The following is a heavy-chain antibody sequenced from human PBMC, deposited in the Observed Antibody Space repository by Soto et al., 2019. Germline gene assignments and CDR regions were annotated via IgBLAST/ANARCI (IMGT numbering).Heavy chain of an antibody. CDR2: INHGGRET. Sequence: VQVVESGGGLVQPGGSLRLSCEVSGFDFPGYWMNWVRQAPGKGLEWVANINHGGRETNFVDSVRGRFTISRDNAKSSRYLQMNSVRAEGATVYYCARGGRDLDFWGQGTVVIVSS. CDR1: GFDFPGYW. J-gene: IGHJ4*02. V-gene: IGHV3-7*04. CDR3: ARGGRDLDF.